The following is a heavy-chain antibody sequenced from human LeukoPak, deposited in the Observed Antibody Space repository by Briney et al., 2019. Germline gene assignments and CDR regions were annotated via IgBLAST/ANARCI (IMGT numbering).Heavy chain of an antibody. CDR3: ARYKAGYFDY. V-gene: IGHV1-24*01. CDR2: FDPEDGET. D-gene: IGHD1-1*01. CDR1: GYTLTELS. J-gene: IGHJ4*02. Sequence: ASVKVSCKVSGYTLTELSMHWVRQAPGKGLEWMGGFDPEDGETIYAQKFRGRVTMTADTSTSTAYMELRSLRSDDTAVYYCARYKAGYFDYWGQGTLVTVSS.